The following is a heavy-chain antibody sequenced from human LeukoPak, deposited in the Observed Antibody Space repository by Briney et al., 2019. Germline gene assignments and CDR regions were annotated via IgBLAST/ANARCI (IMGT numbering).Heavy chain of an antibody. V-gene: IGHV4-59*01. CDR1: GGSISNYY. Sequence: NPSETLSLTCTASGGSISNYYWNWIRQPPGKGLEWIGYIYYSGSTNYNPSLKSRVTISVDTSKNQFSLKLSSVTAADTAVYYCARYSSGWYYFDYWGQGTLVTVSS. CDR3: ARYSSGWYYFDY. CDR2: IYYSGST. D-gene: IGHD6-19*01. J-gene: IGHJ4*02.